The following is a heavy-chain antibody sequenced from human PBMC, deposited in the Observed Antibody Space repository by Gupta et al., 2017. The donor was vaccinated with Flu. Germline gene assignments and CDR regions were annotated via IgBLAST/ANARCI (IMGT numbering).Heavy chain of an antibody. CDR3: AKGTDHLNYGDSPFDY. CDR2: IFNNGEST. J-gene: IGHJ4*02. CDR1: GFGLGSFA. V-gene: IGHV3-64D*06. Sequence: EVLLVASGGDLIRTGGSLSLCCSGCGFGLGSFAMHWLRRAPGKGLEFVSGIFNNGESTHYADSVKGRFTISRDNSRNTVYLQMSSLRLEDTAVYYCAKGTDHLNYGDSPFDYWGPGTRVTVSS. D-gene: IGHD4-17*01.